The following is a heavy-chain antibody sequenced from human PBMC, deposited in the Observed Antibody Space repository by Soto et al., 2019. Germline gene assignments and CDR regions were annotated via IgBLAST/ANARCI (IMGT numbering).Heavy chain of an antibody. J-gene: IGHJ4*02. Sequence: SETLSLTCTVSGGSISSYYWSWIRQPPGKGLEWIGYIYYSGSTNYNPSLKSRVTISVDTSKNQFSLKLSSVTAADTAVYYCAMDTSKGSGSYGILDYWGQGTLVTVSS. CDR3: AMDTSKGSGSYGILDY. D-gene: IGHD3-10*01. V-gene: IGHV4-59*01. CDR1: GGSISSYY. CDR2: IYYSGST.